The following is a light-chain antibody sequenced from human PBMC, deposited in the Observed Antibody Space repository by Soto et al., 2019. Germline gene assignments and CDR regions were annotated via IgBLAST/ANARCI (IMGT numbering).Light chain of an antibody. Sequence: DLQMTQSPSTLSASVGDRVTITCRASQSISSWLAWYQQKPGKAPKLLIYKASTLESGVPSRFSGSGSGTEFTLTSSSLQPDDFGRYYCQQYYDYPWTFGQGTRVEIK. V-gene: IGKV1-5*03. J-gene: IGKJ1*01. CDR3: QQYYDYPWT. CDR2: KAS. CDR1: QSISSW.